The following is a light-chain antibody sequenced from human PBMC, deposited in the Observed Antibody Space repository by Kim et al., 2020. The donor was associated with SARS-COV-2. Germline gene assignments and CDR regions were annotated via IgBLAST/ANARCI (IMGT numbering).Light chain of an antibody. CDR1: QGISNY. CDR3: LQHHSYPWT. CDR2: ATS. V-gene: IGKV1-17*03. J-gene: IGKJ1*01. Sequence: ASVGDGVTITCRASQGISNYLAWFQQKPGKAPKRLIYATSTLESGVPSRFSGNKSGAEFTLTISSLQSEDFATYYCLQHHSYPWTFGQGTKVDIK.